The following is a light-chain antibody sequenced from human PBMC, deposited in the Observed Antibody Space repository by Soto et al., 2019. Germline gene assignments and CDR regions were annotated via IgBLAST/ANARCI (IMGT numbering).Light chain of an antibody. CDR3: GSWDSSLSAYV. CDR2: EGT. V-gene: IGLV2-14*02. CDR1: SSDVGSYNL. Sequence: QSVLTQPASVSGPPGQSIVISCNGSSSDVGSYNLVSWYQQYPGKAPKVMIFEGTKRPSGIPDRFSGSKSGTSATLGITGFQTGDEADYYCGSWDSSLSAYVFGTGTKVTVL. J-gene: IGLJ1*01.